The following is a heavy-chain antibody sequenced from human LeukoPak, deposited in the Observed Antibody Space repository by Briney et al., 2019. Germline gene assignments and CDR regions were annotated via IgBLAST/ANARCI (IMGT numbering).Heavy chain of an antibody. V-gene: IGHV4-34*01. D-gene: IGHD6-13*01. CDR1: GGSFSGYY. Sequence: SETLSLTCAVYGGSFSGYYWSWIRQPPGKGREWIGEINHSGSTNYNPSLKSRVTISVDPSKNQFSLKLSSVTAADTAVYYCARGRIAAADAFDIWGQGTMVTVSS. J-gene: IGHJ3*02. CDR3: ARGRIAAADAFDI. CDR2: INHSGST.